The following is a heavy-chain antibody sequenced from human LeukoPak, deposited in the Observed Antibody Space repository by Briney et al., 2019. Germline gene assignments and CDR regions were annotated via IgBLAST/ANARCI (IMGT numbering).Heavy chain of an antibody. Sequence: SETLSLTCTVSGGSISSYYWSWIRQPPGKGLEWIGYIYYSGSTNYNPSLKSRVTISVDTSKNQFSLRLSSVTAADTAVYYCARGGDSSSWSVDHWGQGTLVTVSS. D-gene: IGHD6-13*01. J-gene: IGHJ4*01. CDR1: GGSISSYY. V-gene: IGHV4-59*12. CDR2: IYYSGST. CDR3: ARGGDSSSWSVDH.